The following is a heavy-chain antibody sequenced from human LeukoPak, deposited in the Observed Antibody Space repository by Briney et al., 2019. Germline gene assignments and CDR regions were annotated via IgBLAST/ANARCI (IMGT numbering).Heavy chain of an antibody. CDR2: IYSGGST. D-gene: IGHD6-13*01. V-gene: IGHV3-53*01. J-gene: IGHJ3*02. Sequence: GGSLRLSCAASGFTVSSNYMSWVRQAPGKGLEWVSVIYSGGSTYYADSVKGRFTISRDNSKNTLYLQMNSLRAEDTAVYYCARDPAAAGTGDAFDIWGQGTMVTVSS. CDR1: GFTVSSNY. CDR3: ARDPAAAGTGDAFDI.